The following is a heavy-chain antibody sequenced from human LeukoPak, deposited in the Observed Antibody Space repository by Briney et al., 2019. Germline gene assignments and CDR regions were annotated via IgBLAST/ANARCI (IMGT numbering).Heavy chain of an antibody. V-gene: IGHV3-64*01. Sequence: GGSLRLSCAASGFTFSSFAMSWVRQAPGKGLEYASAISSNGGGTYYANSVEGRFTISRDNSKNTLYLQVGSLRVEDMGVYYCARITEGYSYGGYFDYWGQGTLVTVSS. D-gene: IGHD5-18*01. CDR2: ISSNGGGT. CDR1: GFTFSSFA. J-gene: IGHJ4*02. CDR3: ARITEGYSYGGYFDY.